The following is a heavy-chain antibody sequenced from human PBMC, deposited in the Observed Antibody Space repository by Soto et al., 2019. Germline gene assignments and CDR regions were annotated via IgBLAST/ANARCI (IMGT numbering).Heavy chain of an antibody. J-gene: IGHJ4*02. CDR2: IYYSGST. CDR3: ARASRDYGSGSYEYYFDY. D-gene: IGHD3-10*01. CDR1: GGSISSYY. V-gene: IGHV4-59*08. Sequence: SETLSLTCTVSGGSISSYYWSWIRQPPGKGLEWIGYIYYSGSTNYNPSLKSRVTISVDTSKNQFSLKLSSVTAADTAVYYCARASRDYGSGSYEYYFDYWGQGTLVTVSS.